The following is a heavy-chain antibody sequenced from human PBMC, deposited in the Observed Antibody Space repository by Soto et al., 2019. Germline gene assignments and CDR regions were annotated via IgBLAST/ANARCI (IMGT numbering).Heavy chain of an antibody. CDR2: SYYSGST. Sequence: QLQLQESGPELVKPSETLCLTCTVSRGSISSGTNYWAWIRQPPGKGLEWIANSYYSGSTFYNPSLKSRVTISLDTSKNQFSLKLRSVTAADAAVYYCARHEAGWYFDSWGQGTLVTVSS. CDR3: ARHEAGWYFDS. CDR1: RGSISSGTNY. J-gene: IGHJ4*02. V-gene: IGHV4-39*01. D-gene: IGHD6-25*01.